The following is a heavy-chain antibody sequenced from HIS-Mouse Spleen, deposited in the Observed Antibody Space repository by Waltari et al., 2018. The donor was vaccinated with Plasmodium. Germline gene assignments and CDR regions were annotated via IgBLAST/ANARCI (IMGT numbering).Heavy chain of an antibody. CDR2: INHSGST. V-gene: IGHV4-34*01. Sequence: QVQLQQWGAGLLKPSETLSLTCAVYGGSFSGYYWSGIRQPPGKGLEWIGEINHSGSTNCNPSLKSRVTISVDTSKNQFSLRLSSVTAADTAVYYCARGPGYSSGWYYFDYWGQGTLVTVSS. D-gene: IGHD6-19*01. J-gene: IGHJ4*02. CDR3: ARGPGYSSGWYYFDY. CDR1: GGSFSGYY.